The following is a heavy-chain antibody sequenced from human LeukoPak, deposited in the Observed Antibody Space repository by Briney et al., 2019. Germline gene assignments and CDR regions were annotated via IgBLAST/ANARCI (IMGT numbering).Heavy chain of an antibody. D-gene: IGHD4-17*01. CDR2: IKQEGSEK. V-gene: IGHV3-7*05. Sequence: GGSLRLSCGASEFXFSGYWMSWVRQAPGKGLEWVANIKQEGSEKYYVDSVKGRFTISRDNAKNSLYLKMNSLRAEDTAVYYCARTNRGFDGDYVFDYWGQGTLVTVSS. CDR3: ARTNRGFDGDYVFDY. CDR1: EFXFSGYW. J-gene: IGHJ4*02.